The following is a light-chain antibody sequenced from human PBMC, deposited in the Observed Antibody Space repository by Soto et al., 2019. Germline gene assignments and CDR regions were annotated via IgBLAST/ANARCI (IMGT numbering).Light chain of an antibody. CDR2: AAS. V-gene: IGKV1-39*01. CDR1: QSISSY. J-gene: IGKJ5*01. CDR3: QQSYSTLAIT. Sequence: DIQVTQSPCSLSASVGDRVTITCRASQSISSYLNWYQQKPGKAPKLLIYAASSLQSGVPSRFSGSGSGTDFTLTISSLQPEDFATYYCQQSYSTLAITFGQGTRLEIK.